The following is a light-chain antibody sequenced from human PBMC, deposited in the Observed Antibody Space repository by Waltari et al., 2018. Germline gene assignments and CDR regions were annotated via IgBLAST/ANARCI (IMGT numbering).Light chain of an antibody. CDR1: QSLVHSDGATY. J-gene: IGKJ1*01. CDR3: MQGTHWPRT. V-gene: IGKV2-30*02. Sequence: DVVMTQSPLSLPVTLGQPASISCRSSQSLVHSDGATYLNWFHQRPGQSPRRLIYKVSNRDSGVPDRFSGSGSGTDFTLKISRVEAEDVAVYYCMQGTHWPRTFGQGTKVEIK. CDR2: KVS.